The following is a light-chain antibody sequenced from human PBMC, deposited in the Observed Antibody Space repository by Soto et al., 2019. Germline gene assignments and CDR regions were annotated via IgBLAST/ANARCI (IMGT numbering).Light chain of an antibody. CDR2: NVN. Sequence: QPVLPQPASASGSPGHAVTISCTCACRAIGGYDFVSWYQVRPGEAPQLIIYNVNGRPSGVPRRFSGSKSGNTASLTVPGLQAVDEADYYCSSYADTNTCVFGTGTKVTVL. V-gene: IGLV2-8*01. CDR1: CRAIGGYDF. CDR3: SSYADTNTCV. J-gene: IGLJ1*01.